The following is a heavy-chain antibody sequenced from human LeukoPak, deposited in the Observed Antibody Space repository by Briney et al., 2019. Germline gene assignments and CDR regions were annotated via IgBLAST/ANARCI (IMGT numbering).Heavy chain of an antibody. CDR1: GFTFSSYA. J-gene: IGHJ2*01. V-gene: IGHV3-23*01. D-gene: IGHD6-19*01. CDR3: AKFIAVAGGYFDL. Sequence: GGSLRLSCAASGFTFSSYAMSWVRQAPGKGLEWVSAISGSGGSTYYADSVKGRFTISRDNSKSTLYLQMNSLRAEDTAVYYCAKFIAVAGGYFDLWGRGTLVTVSS. CDR2: ISGSGGST.